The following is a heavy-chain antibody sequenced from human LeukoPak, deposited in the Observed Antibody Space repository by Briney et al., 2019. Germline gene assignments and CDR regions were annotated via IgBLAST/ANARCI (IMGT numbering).Heavy chain of an antibody. D-gene: IGHD3-10*01. J-gene: IGHJ6*03. V-gene: IGHV1-18*01. Sequence: ASVKVSCKASGYTFTTYGISWVRQAPGQGLEWMGWISTYIDNTKYAHKFQGRVTMTTDTSTSTAYMEVSSLRSEDTAVYYCARDRGIDYYGSGSYYRHYYYYMDVWGKGTTVTVSS. CDR2: ISTYIDNT. CDR1: GYTFTTYG. CDR3: ARDRGIDYYGSGSYYRHYYYYMDV.